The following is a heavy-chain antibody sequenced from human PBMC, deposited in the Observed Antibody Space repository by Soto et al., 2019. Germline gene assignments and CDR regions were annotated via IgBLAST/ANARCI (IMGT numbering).Heavy chain of an antibody. D-gene: IGHD3-9*01. CDR3: ARLYYDILTGYYFDY. V-gene: IGHV4-39*01. CDR1: GGSISSSSYY. CDR2: IYYSGST. J-gene: IGHJ4*02. Sequence: PSETLSLTCTVSGGSISSSSYYWGWIRQPPGKGLEWIGSIYYSGSTHYNPSLKSRVTISVDTSKNQFSLKLSSVTAADTAVYYCARLYYDILTGYYFDYWGQGTLVTVSS.